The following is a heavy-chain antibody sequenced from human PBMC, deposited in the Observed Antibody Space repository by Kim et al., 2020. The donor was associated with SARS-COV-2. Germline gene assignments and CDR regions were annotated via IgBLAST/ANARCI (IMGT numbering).Heavy chain of an antibody. CDR1: GGSISSSSYY. CDR3: ARRLYYYDSSGYDAFDI. D-gene: IGHD3-22*01. V-gene: IGHV4-39*01. Sequence: SETLSLTCTVSGGSISSSSYYWGWIRQPPGKGLEWIGSIYYSGSTYYNPSLKSRVTISVDTSKNQFSLKLSSVTAADTAVYYCARRLYYYDSSGYDAFDIWGQGTMVTVSS. CDR2: IYYSGST. J-gene: IGHJ3*02.